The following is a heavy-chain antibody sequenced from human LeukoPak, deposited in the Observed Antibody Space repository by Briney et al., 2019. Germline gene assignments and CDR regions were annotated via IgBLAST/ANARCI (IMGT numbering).Heavy chain of an antibody. CDR1: GYTFTSYD. J-gene: IGHJ5*02. Sequence: ASVKVSCKASGYTFTSYDINWVRQATGQGLEWMGWMNPNSGNTGYAQKFQGRVTMTRNTSISTAYMELSSLRSEDTAVHYCTRGQGYCSRTSCYTWFDPWGQGTLVTVSS. CDR2: MNPNSGNT. V-gene: IGHV1-8*01. D-gene: IGHD2-2*01. CDR3: TRGQGYCSRTSCYTWFDP.